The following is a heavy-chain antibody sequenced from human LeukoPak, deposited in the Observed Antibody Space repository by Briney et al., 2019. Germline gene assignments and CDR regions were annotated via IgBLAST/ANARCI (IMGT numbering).Heavy chain of an antibody. V-gene: IGHV3-30*18. Sequence: QAGGSVRLSCAASGFTFSNYGMHWVRQAPGKGLDWVAAISFDGNNKYYADSVKGRFAISRDNSNNTVYLRMNSLKPEDTAVYYCAKARDYIWGSYRPDAFDFWGQGTKVTASS. CDR1: GFTFSNYG. D-gene: IGHD3-16*02. CDR2: ISFDGNNK. CDR3: AKARDYIWGSYRPDAFDF. J-gene: IGHJ3*01.